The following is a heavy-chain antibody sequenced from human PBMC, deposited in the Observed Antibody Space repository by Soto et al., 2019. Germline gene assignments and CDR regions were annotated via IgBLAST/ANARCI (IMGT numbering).Heavy chain of an antibody. Sequence: SETLSLTCTVSGGSISSGVYYWSWIRQHPGKGLEWIGYIYYSGSTYYNPSLKSRVTISVDTSKNQFSLKLSSVTAADTAVYYCARDQGGGPFDYWGQGALVTVSS. CDR2: IYYSGST. CDR1: GGSISSGVYY. D-gene: IGHD2-15*01. CDR3: ARDQGGGPFDY. J-gene: IGHJ4*02. V-gene: IGHV4-31*03.